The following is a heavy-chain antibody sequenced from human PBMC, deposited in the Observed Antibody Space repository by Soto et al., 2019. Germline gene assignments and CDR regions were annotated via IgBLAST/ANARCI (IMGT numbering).Heavy chain of an antibody. Sequence: SETLSLTCTVSGGSISSVDHYWSWIRQPPGEGLEWIAYIYYSGTTYYNPSLKSRITMSVDTSKNQFSLKLGSVTAADTAVYYCARYYNSLDFWGQGALVTVSS. D-gene: IGHD3-10*01. CDR1: GGSISSVDHY. J-gene: IGHJ4*02. V-gene: IGHV4-30-4*01. CDR3: ARYYNSLDF. CDR2: IYYSGTT.